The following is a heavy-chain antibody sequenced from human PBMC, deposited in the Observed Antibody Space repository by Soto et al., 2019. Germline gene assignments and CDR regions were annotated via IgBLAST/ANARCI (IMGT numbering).Heavy chain of an antibody. Sequence: SETLSLTCTVSGGSLSSGGYSWNWIRQRPGEGLEWIGYIYYNGNTYYNPSLKSRVTISLDTSKNQFSLRLSSVTAADTAVYYCASHRRGSDYWGQGTLVPVSS. J-gene: IGHJ4*02. CDR1: GGSLSSGGYS. CDR2: IYYNGNT. D-gene: IGHD3-10*01. CDR3: ASHRRGSDY. V-gene: IGHV4-31*03.